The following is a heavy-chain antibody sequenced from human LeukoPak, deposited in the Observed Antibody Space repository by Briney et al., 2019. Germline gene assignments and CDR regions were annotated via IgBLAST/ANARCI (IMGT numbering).Heavy chain of an antibody. Sequence: SVKVSCKASGGTFSSYAISWVRQAHGQGLEWMGRIIPIFGTANYAQKFQGRVTITTDESTSTAYMELSRLRSEDTAVYYCARDPTANLGYCSGGSCYSGGGDAFDIWGQGTMVTVSS. CDR2: IIPIFGTA. D-gene: IGHD2-15*01. J-gene: IGHJ3*02. CDR3: ARDPTANLGYCSGGSCYSGGGDAFDI. V-gene: IGHV1-69*05. CDR1: GGTFSSYA.